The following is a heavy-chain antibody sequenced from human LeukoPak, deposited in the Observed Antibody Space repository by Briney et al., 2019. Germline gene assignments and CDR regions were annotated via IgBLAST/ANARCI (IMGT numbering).Heavy chain of an antibody. CDR1: GGTLTSPG. CDR2: IIPIRNTV. CDR3: ATDGAEQQGVQLYYYFGMDV. D-gene: IGHD6-13*01. V-gene: IGHV1-69*04. J-gene: IGHJ6*02. Sequence: GASVKVSCKASGGTLTSPGISWVRQAPGQGLEWMGRIIPIRNTVNYAQKFQGRLTIAAETSTSTAYMDLSSPRSEDTAVYYCATDGAEQQGVQLYYYFGMDVWGQGTKVTVSS.